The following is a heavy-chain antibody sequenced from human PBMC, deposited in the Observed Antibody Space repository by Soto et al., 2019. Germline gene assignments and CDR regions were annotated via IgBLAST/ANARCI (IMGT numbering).Heavy chain of an antibody. J-gene: IGHJ6*02. V-gene: IGHV4-59*08. CDR1: SGPDRSHN. D-gene: IGHD4-17*01. CDR3: VSQGIDYLHGLLDV. CDR2: VYYTGDT. Sequence: QVQLQQSGPRLVKPSETLSLTCTVSSGPDRSHNWGWIRQPPGRGLEWIGYVYYTGDTAYNPSLRGRGTISANTFTTDISLTMNCVTAADTAVYYCVSQGIDYLHGLLDVWVQKTTVSVSS.